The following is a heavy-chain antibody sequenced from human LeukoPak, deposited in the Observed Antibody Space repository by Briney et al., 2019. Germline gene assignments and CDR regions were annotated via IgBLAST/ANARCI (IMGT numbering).Heavy chain of an antibody. Sequence: HPGGSLRLSCAASGFTFSSYWMHWVRQAPGKGLVWVSRINSDGSSTSYADSVKGRFTISRDNSKNTLYLQMNSLRAEDTAVYYCAKGEAHDAFDIWGQGTMVTVSS. V-gene: IGHV3-74*01. J-gene: IGHJ3*02. CDR2: INSDGSST. D-gene: IGHD1-26*01. CDR3: AKGEAHDAFDI. CDR1: GFTFSSYW.